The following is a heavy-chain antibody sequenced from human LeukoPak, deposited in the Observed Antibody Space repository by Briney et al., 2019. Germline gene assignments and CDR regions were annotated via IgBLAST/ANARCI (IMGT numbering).Heavy chain of an antibody. CDR1: GFTFSSYG. V-gene: IGHV3-33*01. D-gene: IGHD3-10*01. CDR3: ARDLGLLWFGEFAKFDP. J-gene: IGHJ5*02. Sequence: GRSLRLSCAASGFTFSSYGMHRVRQAPGKGLEWVAVIWYDGSNKYYADSVKGRFTISRDNSKNTLYLQMNSLRAEDTAVYYCARDLGLLWFGEFAKFDPWGQGTLVTVSS. CDR2: IWYDGSNK.